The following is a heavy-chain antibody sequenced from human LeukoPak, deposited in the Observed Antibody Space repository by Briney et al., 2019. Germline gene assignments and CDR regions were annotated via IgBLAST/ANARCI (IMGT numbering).Heavy chain of an antibody. V-gene: IGHV4-59*01. Sequence: SETLSLTCSVSGGSISSFYWSWIRQPPGQGLEWIGYIFHTGSASYNPSLRSRVTMSVDMSKNQFSLRLTSVSAADTAVYYCARYGSGNTEFDYWGQGTLVTVSS. D-gene: IGHD3-10*01. CDR3: ARYGSGNTEFDY. CDR1: GGSISSFY. CDR2: IFHTGSA. J-gene: IGHJ4*02.